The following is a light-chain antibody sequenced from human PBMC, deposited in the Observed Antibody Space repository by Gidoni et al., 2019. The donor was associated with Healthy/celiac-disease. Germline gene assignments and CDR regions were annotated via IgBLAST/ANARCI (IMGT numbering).Light chain of an antibody. CDR1: QSLLHSNGYNY. J-gene: IGKJ1*01. V-gene: IGKV2-28*01. CDR3: MQALQTWT. Sequence: DIVMTQSPLSLPVPPGEPDSISCRSSQSLLHSNGYNYLDWYLQKPGQSPQLLIYLGSNRASGVPDRFSGSGSGTDFTLKISRVEAEDVGVYYCMQALQTWTFGQGTKVEIK. CDR2: LGS.